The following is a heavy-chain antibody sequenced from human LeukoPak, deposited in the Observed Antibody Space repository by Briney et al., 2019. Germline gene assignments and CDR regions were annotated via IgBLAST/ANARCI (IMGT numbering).Heavy chain of an antibody. CDR3: AKDPRTGAVSGIFYFDY. CDR1: GFTFINYS. V-gene: IGHV3-30*04. CDR2: IVYDGGEK. D-gene: IGHD6-19*01. Sequence: PGGSLRLSCTASGFTFINYSMNWVRQAPGKGLEWVAVIVYDGGEKYYKESVKGRFTISRDNSKNTLYLQMDSLRPEDTAVYYCAKDPRTGAVSGIFYFDYWGQGTLLTVSS. J-gene: IGHJ4*02.